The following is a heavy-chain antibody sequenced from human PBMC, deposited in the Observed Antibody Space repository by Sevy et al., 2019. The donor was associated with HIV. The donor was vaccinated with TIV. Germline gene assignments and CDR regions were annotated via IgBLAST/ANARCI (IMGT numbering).Heavy chain of an antibody. D-gene: IGHD2-15*01. CDR3: TRGGEDYYMDV. V-gene: IGHV3-73*01. J-gene: IGHJ6*03. CDR1: GFISSGST. Sequence: GGSLRLSCAASGFISSGSTMHWVRQASGKGLEWVGRISTRATNYATVYAASVKDRFTISRDDSKNTAYLQMNSLKTEDTAVYYCTRGGEDYYMDVWGKGTTVTVSS. CDR2: ISTRATNYAT.